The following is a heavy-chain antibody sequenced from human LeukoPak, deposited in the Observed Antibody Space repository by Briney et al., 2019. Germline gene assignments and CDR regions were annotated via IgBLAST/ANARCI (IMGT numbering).Heavy chain of an antibody. Sequence: ASVKVSCKASGYTFTSYYMHWVRQAPGQGLEWMGIINPSGGSTSYAQKFQGRVTMTRDTSTSTVYMELSSLRSEDTAVYYCARDGTVPAPTVESGGRNGMDVWGQGTTVTVSS. J-gene: IGHJ6*02. D-gene: IGHD2-2*01. CDR3: ARDGTVPAPTVESGGRNGMDV. CDR2: INPSGGST. V-gene: IGHV1-46*01. CDR1: GYTFTSYY.